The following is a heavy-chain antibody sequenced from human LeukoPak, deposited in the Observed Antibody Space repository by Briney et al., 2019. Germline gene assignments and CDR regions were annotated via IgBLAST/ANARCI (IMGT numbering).Heavy chain of an antibody. Sequence: ASVKVSCKASGYTFTSYGISWVRQAPGQGLEWMGWISAYNGNTNYAQKLQGRVTMTTDTSTSTAYMELRSLRSDDTAVYYCARDKSYYDILTGYYYYYGMDVWGKGTTVIVSS. J-gene: IGHJ6*04. CDR2: ISAYNGNT. CDR1: GYTFTSYG. CDR3: ARDKSYYDILTGYYYYYGMDV. V-gene: IGHV1-18*04. D-gene: IGHD3-9*01.